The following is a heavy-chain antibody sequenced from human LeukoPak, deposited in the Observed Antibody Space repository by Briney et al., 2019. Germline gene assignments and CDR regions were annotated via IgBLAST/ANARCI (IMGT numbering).Heavy chain of an antibody. J-gene: IGHJ5*02. D-gene: IGHD6-13*01. CDR1: GGSISSSSYY. CDR3: ARGNIAAAFNWFDP. V-gene: IGHV4-39*07. CDR2: IYYSGST. Sequence: SETLSLTCTVSGGSISSSSYYWGWIRQPPGKGLEWIGSIYYSGSTYYNPSLKSRVTISVDTSKNQFSLKLSSVTAADTAVYYCARGNIAAAFNWFDPWGQGTLVTVSS.